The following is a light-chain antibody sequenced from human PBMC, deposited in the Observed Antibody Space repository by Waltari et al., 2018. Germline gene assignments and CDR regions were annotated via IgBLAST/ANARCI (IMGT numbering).Light chain of an antibody. CDR2: EVS. CDR1: HSDVGAYDF. Sequence: QSALTQPASVSGSPGQSITISCSGTHSDVGAYDFLSLYQQHPGKAPHLIIYEVSNRPSGISNRFSASKSGNTASLTISGLQAEDEADYYCSSYTTSSAPGVFGTGTRVTVL. J-gene: IGLJ1*01. V-gene: IGLV2-14*01. CDR3: SSYTTSSAPGV.